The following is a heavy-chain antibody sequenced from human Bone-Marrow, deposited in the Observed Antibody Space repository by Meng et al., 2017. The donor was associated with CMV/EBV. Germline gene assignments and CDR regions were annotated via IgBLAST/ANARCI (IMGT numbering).Heavy chain of an antibody. CDR1: GYTFTSYG. Sequence: ASVKVSCKASGYTFTSYGISWVRQAPGQGLEWVGWISDYNGNTKYAQKLQGRVTMTTDTSTSTAYMELRSLRSDDTAVYYCARDHKGSGSYGPLQDYWGQGTLVTVSS. D-gene: IGHD3-10*01. CDR3: ARDHKGSGSYGPLQDY. CDR2: ISDYNGNT. J-gene: IGHJ4*02. V-gene: IGHV1-18*01.